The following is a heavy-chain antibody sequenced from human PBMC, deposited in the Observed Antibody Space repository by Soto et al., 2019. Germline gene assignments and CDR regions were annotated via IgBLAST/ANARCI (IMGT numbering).Heavy chain of an antibody. J-gene: IGHJ6*02. Sequence: GGSRRLSYAASGFTFRSYWLRWVRQAPGKGLEWVANIKEDGSEKYYVDSVKGRFTISRDNAKNSLYLQMNSLRAEDTAVYFCGRDKYRGSYASCPDRLDFWGQRTSVT. CDR3: GRDKYRGSYASCPDRLDF. CDR1: GFTFRSYW. D-gene: IGHD1-26*01. V-gene: IGHV3-7*01. CDR2: IKEDGSEK.